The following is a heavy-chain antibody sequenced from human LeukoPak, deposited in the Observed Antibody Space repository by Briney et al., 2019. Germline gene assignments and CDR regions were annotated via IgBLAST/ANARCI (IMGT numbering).Heavy chain of an antibody. CDR1: GFTFSSYK. D-gene: IGHD5-18*01. Sequence: PGGSLRLSCAASGFTFSSYKMNWVRQAPGKGLEWVSSIFQGGGEIHYADSVRGRFTISRDNSKSTLFLQMNSLRAEDSAMYYCATYRQVLLPFESWGQGTLVTVSS. J-gene: IGHJ4*02. CDR2: IFQGGGEI. CDR3: ATYRQVLLPFES. V-gene: IGHV3-21*04.